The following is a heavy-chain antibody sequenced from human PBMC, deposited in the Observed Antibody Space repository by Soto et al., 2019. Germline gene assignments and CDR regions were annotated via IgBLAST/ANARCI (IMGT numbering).Heavy chain of an antibody. CDR2: IWYDGSNK. CDR3: ARIYSGYDYPGGAAAGAFDY. J-gene: IGHJ4*02. Sequence: GGSLRLSCAASGFTFSSYGMHWVRQAPGKGLEWVAVIWYDGSNKYYADSVKGRFTISRDNSKNTLYLQMNSLRAEDTAVYYCARIYSGYDYPGGAAAGAFDYWGQGTLVTVSS. D-gene: IGHD5-12*01. CDR1: GFTFSSYG. V-gene: IGHV3-33*01.